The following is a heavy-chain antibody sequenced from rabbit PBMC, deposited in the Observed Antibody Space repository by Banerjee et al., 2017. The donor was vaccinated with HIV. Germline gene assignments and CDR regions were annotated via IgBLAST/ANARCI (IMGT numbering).Heavy chain of an antibody. D-gene: IGHD8-1*01. Sequence: QEQLEESGGGLVKPEGSLTLTCKASGFPFSNKAVMCWVRQAPGKGLEWIACINASTGKPVYATWASGRFTISRTSSTTVTLRMTSLTAADRATYFCARDVGTSFSTYGMDLWGPGTLVTVS. CDR2: INASTGKP. V-gene: IGHV1S45*01. CDR1: GFPFSNKAV. CDR3: ARDVGTSFSTYGMDL. J-gene: IGHJ6*01.